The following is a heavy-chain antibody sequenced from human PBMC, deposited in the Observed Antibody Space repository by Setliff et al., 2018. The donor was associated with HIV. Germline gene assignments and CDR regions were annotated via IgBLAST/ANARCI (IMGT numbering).Heavy chain of an antibody. J-gene: IGHJ4*02. CDR2: ITGGGYNT. D-gene: IGHD3-10*01. CDR1: GFTFSNYD. CDR3: ALAWGSGGWLHY. Sequence: GGSLRLSCAASGFTFSNYDMSWVRQAPGRGLEWVSTITGGGYNTYYADSVKGRFTISRDNSQNTLYLQMNSLGAEDTAVYYCALAWGSGGWLHYWGQGTLVTVSS. V-gene: IGHV3-23*01.